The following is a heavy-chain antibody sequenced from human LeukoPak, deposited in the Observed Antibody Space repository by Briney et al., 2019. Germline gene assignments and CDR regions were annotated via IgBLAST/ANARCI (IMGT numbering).Heavy chain of an antibody. D-gene: IGHD6-19*01. V-gene: IGHV4-39*01. Sequence: SETLSLTCSVSGGSIRSSSYYWGWIRQPPGKGLVWIGSIYSSGSTYYNASLKSRGTISVDTSKNQFSLKLTSVTAADTAVYFCARQVVAVAGTGYFDYWGQGTLVTVSS. CDR1: GGSIRSSSYY. CDR2: IYSSGST. J-gene: IGHJ4*02. CDR3: ARQVVAVAGTGYFDY.